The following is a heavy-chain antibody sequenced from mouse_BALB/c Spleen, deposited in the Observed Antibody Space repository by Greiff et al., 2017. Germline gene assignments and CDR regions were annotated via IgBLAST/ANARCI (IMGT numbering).Heavy chain of an antibody. CDR1: GFNIKDTY. D-gene: IGHD1-3*01. Sequence: VHVKQSGAELVKPGASVKLSCTASGFNIKDTYMHWVKQRPEQGLEWIGRIDPANGNTKYDPKFQGKATITADTSSNTAYLQLSSLTSEDTAVYYCAREDNYLFAYWGQGTLVTVSA. V-gene: IGHV14-3*02. CDR3: AREDNYLFAY. J-gene: IGHJ3*01. CDR2: IDPANGNT.